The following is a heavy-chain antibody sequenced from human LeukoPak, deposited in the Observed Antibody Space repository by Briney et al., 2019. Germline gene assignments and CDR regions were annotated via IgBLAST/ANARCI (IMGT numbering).Heavy chain of an antibody. CDR2: IFQSGST. D-gene: IGHD1-1*01. Sequence: PSQTLSLTWTVFGGSISSGDYSWSWIRQPPGKGLEWIGYIFQSGSTYYNPSLKSRVTISVDRSKNQFSLKLRSVTAADTAVYYCARVGSDWNDVRYNWFDPWGQGTLVTVSS. J-gene: IGHJ5*02. CDR1: GGSISSGDYS. CDR3: ARVGSDWNDVRYNWFDP. V-gene: IGHV4-30-2*01.